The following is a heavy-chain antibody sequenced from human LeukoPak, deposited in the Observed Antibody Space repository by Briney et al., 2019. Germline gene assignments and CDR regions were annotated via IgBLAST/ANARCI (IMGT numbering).Heavy chain of an antibody. J-gene: IGHJ4*02. D-gene: IGHD6-19*01. CDR2: VFNSGST. V-gene: IGHV4-61*02. CDR3: ARGGGPVAGQIDY. CDR1: GGSVSRGTYY. Sequence: SETLSLTCPVSGGSVSRGTYYWSWVRQPAGQGLEWLGRVFNSGSTTYDPSLKSRLTISRDTSNNQISLKLTSVTATDTAVYYCARGGGPVAGQIDYWGQGIQVTVSS.